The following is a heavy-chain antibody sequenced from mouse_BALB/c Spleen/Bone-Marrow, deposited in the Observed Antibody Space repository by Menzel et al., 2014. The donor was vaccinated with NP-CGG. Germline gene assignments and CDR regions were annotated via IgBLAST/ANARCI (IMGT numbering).Heavy chain of an antibody. Sequence: VQLQQSGTDLVKPGASVKLSCKASGYTFTSYYIYWVKQRPGQGLEWIGEINPSNGGTNFNEKFKSKATLTVDKSSSKAYMQLSSLTSEDSAVYYCTRQGTLTFAYWGQGTPVTASA. CDR1: GYTFTSYY. J-gene: IGHJ3*01. V-gene: IGHV1-53*01. CDR3: TRQGTLTFAY. CDR2: INPSNGGT.